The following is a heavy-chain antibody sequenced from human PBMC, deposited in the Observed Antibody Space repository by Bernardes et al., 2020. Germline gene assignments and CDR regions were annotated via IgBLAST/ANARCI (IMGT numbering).Heavy chain of an antibody. CDR3: TSGSYPWYYFDY. CDR1: GFTFSNAW. D-gene: IGHD1-26*01. Sequence: GGSLRLSCAASGFTFSNAWMSWVRQAPGKGLEWLGRIKSKTDGGTTDYAAPVKGRFSISRDDSKNTLYLQMNSLKTEDTAVYYCTSGSYPWYYFDYWGQGTLVTVSS. J-gene: IGHJ4*02. V-gene: IGHV3-15*01. CDR2: IKSKTDGGTT.